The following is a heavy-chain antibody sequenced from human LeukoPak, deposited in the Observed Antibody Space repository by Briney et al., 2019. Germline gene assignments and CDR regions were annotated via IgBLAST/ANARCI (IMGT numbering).Heavy chain of an antibody. Sequence: GGSLRLSCVDSGFTFNSYAINWVRQAPGKGLEWVSVISATGGSTFYTDSVEGRFTISRDNSRNTLFLQMNSVRAEDTAVYYCARGLVPAAMTGMDVGGQGTTVTVSS. V-gene: IGHV3-23*01. J-gene: IGHJ6*02. D-gene: IGHD2-2*01. CDR2: ISATGGST. CDR3: ARGLVPAAMTGMDV. CDR1: GFTFNSYA.